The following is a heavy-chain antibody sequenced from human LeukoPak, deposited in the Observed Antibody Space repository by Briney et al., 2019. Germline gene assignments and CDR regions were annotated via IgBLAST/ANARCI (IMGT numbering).Heavy chain of an antibody. Sequence: PSETLSLTCTVSGRSISSYYWSWLRQPPGKGLEWIGYIYYSGSTNYNPSLKSRVTISVDTSKNQFSLKLSSVTAADTAVYYCARTYYDFWSGPNWFDPWGQGTLVTVSS. CDR2: IYYSGST. D-gene: IGHD3-3*01. V-gene: IGHV4-59*01. CDR1: GRSISSYY. J-gene: IGHJ5*02. CDR3: ARTYYDFWSGPNWFDP.